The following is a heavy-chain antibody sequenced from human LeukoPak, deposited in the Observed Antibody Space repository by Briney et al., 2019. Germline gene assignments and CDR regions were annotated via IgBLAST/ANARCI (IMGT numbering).Heavy chain of an antibody. D-gene: IGHD4-23*01. Sequence: ASMKVSCKTSGYXFSSYSITWVRQAPGQGLEWVGWISAYNGNTNYAQKFQGRVTMTTDSSTSTAYMELRNLRSDDTAVYYCARDYGGNSDAFDIWGQGTMVTVSS. V-gene: IGHV1-18*01. CDR1: GYXFSSYS. CDR3: ARDYGGNSDAFDI. CDR2: ISAYNGNT. J-gene: IGHJ3*02.